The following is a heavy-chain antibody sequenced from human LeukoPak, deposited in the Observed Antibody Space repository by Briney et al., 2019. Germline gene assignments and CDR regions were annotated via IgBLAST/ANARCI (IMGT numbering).Heavy chain of an antibody. Sequence: ASVKVSCKASGYTFTNYYIHWVRQAPGQGLEWMGIIDPSGGGTTAAQKFQGRITLTRDTSTSTVYMELSSLRSEDTAIYYCAKFAGGVPKHGADYWGQGTLVTVSS. V-gene: IGHV1-46*01. CDR2: IDPSGGGT. CDR1: GYTFTNYY. D-gene: IGHD3-16*01. CDR3: AKFAGGVPKHGADY. J-gene: IGHJ4*02.